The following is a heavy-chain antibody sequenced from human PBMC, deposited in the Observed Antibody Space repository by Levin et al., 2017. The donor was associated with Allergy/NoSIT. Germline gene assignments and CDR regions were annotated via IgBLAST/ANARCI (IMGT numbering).Heavy chain of an antibody. CDR3: AHSGTTGGIAVAGRFDY. Sequence: QTLSLTCTFSGFSLSTSGVGVGWIRQPPGKALEWLALIYWDDDKRYSPSLKSRLTITKDTSKNQVVLTMTNMDPVDTATYYCAHSGTTGGIAVAGRFDYWGQGTLVTVSS. CDR1: GFSLSTSGVG. J-gene: IGHJ4*02. D-gene: IGHD6-19*01. V-gene: IGHV2-5*02. CDR2: IYWDDDK.